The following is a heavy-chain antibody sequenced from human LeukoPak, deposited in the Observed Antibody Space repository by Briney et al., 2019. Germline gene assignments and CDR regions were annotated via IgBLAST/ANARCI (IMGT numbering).Heavy chain of an antibody. Sequence: GGSLRLSCAASGFTFSTYWMHWVRQAPGKGLVWVSRINGDGSSTSYADSVKGRFTVSRDNAKNTVYLQMNSLRAEDTAVYYCARDRIVPAAISYYGMDVWGKGTTVTVSS. V-gene: IGHV3-74*01. CDR3: ARDRIVPAAISYYGMDV. J-gene: IGHJ6*04. CDR1: GFTFSTYW. CDR2: INGDGSST. D-gene: IGHD2-2*01.